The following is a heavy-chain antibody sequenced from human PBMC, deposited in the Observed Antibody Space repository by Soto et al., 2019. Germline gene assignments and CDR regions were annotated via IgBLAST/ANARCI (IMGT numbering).Heavy chain of an antibody. CDR2: IYYSGGT. CDR3: ARGVGYGGY. J-gene: IGHJ4*02. V-gene: IGHV4-59*01. Sequence: QVQLQESGPGLVKPSETLSLTCTVSGGSISSYYWSWIRQPPGKGLEWIGYIYYSGGTNYNPSLKGRVTISVDTSKNQFSLKLSSVTAADTAVYYCARGVGYGGYWGQGTLVTVSS. D-gene: IGHD5-18*01. CDR1: GGSISSYY.